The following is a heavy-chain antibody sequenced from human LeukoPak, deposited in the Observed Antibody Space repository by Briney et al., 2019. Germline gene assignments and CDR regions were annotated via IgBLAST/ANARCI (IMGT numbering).Heavy chain of an antibody. Sequence: SETLSLTCTVSGGSISSYYWSWIRQPPGKGLEWIGYIYYSGSTYYNPSLKSRVTISVDTSKNQFSLKLSSVTAADTAVYYCARDRNTLVRGIVGVWGQGTLVIVSS. CDR3: ARDRNTLVRGIVGV. J-gene: IGHJ4*02. D-gene: IGHD3-10*01. V-gene: IGHV4-59*12. CDR2: IYYSGST. CDR1: GGSISSYY.